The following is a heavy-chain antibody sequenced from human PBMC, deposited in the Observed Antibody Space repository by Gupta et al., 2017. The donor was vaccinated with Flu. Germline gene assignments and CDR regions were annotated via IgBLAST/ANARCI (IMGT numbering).Heavy chain of an antibody. CDR2: INPNSGDT. CDR3: ARGITGWDDAFDI. D-gene: IGHD6-19*01. V-gene: IGHV1-2*02. CDR1: GYTFSENY. J-gene: IGHJ3*02. Sequence: VPLVQSGAEVKKPGASVKVSCKASGYTFSENYIHWARQVPGQGLEWMGCINPNSGDTRYTRKFQSRVTMARDTSINTASMELSGLKADDAAVYFCARGITGWDDAFDIWGQGTMVTVSS.